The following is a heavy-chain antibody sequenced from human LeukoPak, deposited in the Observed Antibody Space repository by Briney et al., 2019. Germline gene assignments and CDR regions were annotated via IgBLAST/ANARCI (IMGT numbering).Heavy chain of an antibody. Sequence: PGGSLRLSCAASGFTFSSYAMRWVRQAPGKGLEWVAVISYDGSNKYYADSVKGRFTISRDNSKNTLYLQMNSLRAEDTAVYYCARASRMRQLDDYWGQGTLVTVS. D-gene: IGHD2-2*01. CDR2: ISYDGSNK. V-gene: IGHV3-30-3*01. CDR1: GFTFSSYA. J-gene: IGHJ4*02. CDR3: ARASRMRQLDDY.